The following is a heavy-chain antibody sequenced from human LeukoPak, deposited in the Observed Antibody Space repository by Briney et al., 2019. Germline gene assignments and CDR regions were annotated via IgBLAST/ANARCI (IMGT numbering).Heavy chain of an antibody. V-gene: IGHV3-15*01. CDR2: IKSKTVGGTT. J-gene: IGHJ4*02. D-gene: IGHD3-22*01. CDR1: GFTFSNAW. Sequence: GSLRLSCAASGFTFSNAWMSWVRPARGKGLEWVGRIKSKTVGGTTDYAAPGKGRFTISRDDSKNTLYLQINNLTTEETAVYYCTTGAYDSSGYYYLDYWGQGTLVTVSS. CDR3: TTGAYDSSGYYYLDY.